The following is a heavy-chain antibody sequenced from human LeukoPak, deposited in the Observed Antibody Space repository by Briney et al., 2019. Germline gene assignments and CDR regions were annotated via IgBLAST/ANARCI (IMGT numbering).Heavy chain of an antibody. CDR3: ARRPAVVWFDP. Sequence: SETLSLTCTVSGYSISSGYYWGWIRQPPGKGLEWVGSIYHSGSTYNNPSLRSRVTISVETSKNQFSLTLSAVTAAETAVYYCARRPAVVWFDPWGQGNLVTVSS. CDR1: GYSISSGYY. D-gene: IGHD6-19*01. CDR2: IYHSGST. J-gene: IGHJ5*02. V-gene: IGHV4-38-2*02.